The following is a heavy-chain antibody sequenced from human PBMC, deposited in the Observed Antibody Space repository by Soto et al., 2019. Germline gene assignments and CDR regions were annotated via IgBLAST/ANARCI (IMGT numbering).Heavy chain of an antibody. CDR3: AKTLYYYDSSGYQ. CDR2: IGIGSSTK. J-gene: IGHJ4*02. D-gene: IGHD3-22*01. V-gene: IGHV3-48*01. CDR1: GFTFRNYG. Sequence: PGGSLRLSCAASGFTFRNYGMNWVRQAPGKGLEWVSYIGIGSSTKYYADSVKGRFTISRDNAKNSLYLQMNSLRAEDTAVYYCAKTLYYYDSSGYQWGQGTLVTVSS.